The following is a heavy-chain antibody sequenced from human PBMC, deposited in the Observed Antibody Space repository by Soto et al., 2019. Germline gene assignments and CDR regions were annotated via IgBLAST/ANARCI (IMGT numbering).Heavy chain of an antibody. V-gene: IGHV3-23*01. D-gene: IGHD1-7*01. CDR2: SSATGAGT. Sequence: EVQLLESGGGLVQPGGSLRLSCAASGFTFSSYGMTWVRQAPGKGLEWVSFSSATGAGTYYADSVKGRFTISRDNSKNTLYLQMTSLRADDTAVYYCAKDRRVGGNYVFYSDFWGQGALVIVSS. CDR1: GFTFSSYG. CDR3: AKDRRVGGNYVFYSDF. J-gene: IGHJ4*02.